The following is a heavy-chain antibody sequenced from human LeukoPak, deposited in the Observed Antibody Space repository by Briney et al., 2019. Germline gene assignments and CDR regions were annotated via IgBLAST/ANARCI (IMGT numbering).Heavy chain of an antibody. D-gene: IGHD6-13*01. V-gene: IGHV1-18*01. J-gene: IGHJ4*02. CDR2: ISAYNGDT. CDR3: ARDTVRITTPGGPDY. CDR1: GYTFASYG. Sequence: ASVKVSCKASGYTFASYGISWVRQAPGQGLEWMGWISAYNGDTKYAQHLQGRVTLTTDTSTGTAYMELRSLTSDDTALYYCARDTVRITTPGGPDYWGQGTLVTVSS.